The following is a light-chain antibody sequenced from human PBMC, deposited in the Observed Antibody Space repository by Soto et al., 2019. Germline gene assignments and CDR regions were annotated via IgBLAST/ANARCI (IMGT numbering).Light chain of an antibody. J-gene: IGLJ3*02. CDR1: SSNIGNNY. CDR3: GTCDISLSGV. Sequence: QSVLTRPPSVSAAPGQKVTISCSGSSSNIGNNYVSWYQQVPGTAPKLLIYDNDKRPSGIPDRFSGSKSGTSATLGITGLQTGEEADYYCGTCDISLSGVCGGGTKVTVL. CDR2: DND. V-gene: IGLV1-51*01.